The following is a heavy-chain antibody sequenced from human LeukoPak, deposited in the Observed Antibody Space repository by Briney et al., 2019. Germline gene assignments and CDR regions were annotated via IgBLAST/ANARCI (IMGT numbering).Heavy chain of an antibody. CDR2: INPSGGST. CDR1: GYTFTSYY. Sequence: ASVKVSCKASGYTFTSYYMHWVRQAPGQGLEWMGIINPSGGSTSYAQKFQGRVTMTRDMSTSTVYMELSSLRSEDTAVYYCARDRSPRWLQLDFDYWGQGTLVTVSS. J-gene: IGHJ4*02. D-gene: IGHD5-24*01. V-gene: IGHV1-46*01. CDR3: ARDRSPRWLQLDFDY.